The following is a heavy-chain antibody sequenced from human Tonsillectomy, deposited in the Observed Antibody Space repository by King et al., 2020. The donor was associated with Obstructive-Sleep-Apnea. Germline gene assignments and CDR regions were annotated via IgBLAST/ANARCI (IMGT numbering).Heavy chain of an antibody. Sequence: QLVQSGGGLVQPGGSLKLSCAASGFTFSGSAMHWVRQASGKGLEWVGRIRSKANSYATAYVASVKGRFTISRDDSKNTAYLQMNSLKTEDTAVYYCTRDLCGGDCYSAYWGQGTLVTVSS. V-gene: IGHV3-73*01. CDR3: TRDLCGGDCYSAY. D-gene: IGHD2-21*02. CDR2: IRSKANSYAT. J-gene: IGHJ4*02. CDR1: GFTFSGSA.